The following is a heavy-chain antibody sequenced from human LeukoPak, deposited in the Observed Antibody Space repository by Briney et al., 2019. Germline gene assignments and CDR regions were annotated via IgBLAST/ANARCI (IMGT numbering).Heavy chain of an antibody. V-gene: IGHV4-39*07. CDR3: ARQKIEVFNWFDL. Sequence: SETLSLTCTVSGVSISTSSYYWGWIRQPPGKGLEWIGNIYYSGRTYYSPSLKSRVTISVDTSKNQFSLKLSSVTAADTAVYYCARQKIEVFNWFDLWGRGTLVTVSS. D-gene: IGHD3-22*01. J-gene: IGHJ5*02. CDR1: GVSISTSSYY. CDR2: IYYSGRT.